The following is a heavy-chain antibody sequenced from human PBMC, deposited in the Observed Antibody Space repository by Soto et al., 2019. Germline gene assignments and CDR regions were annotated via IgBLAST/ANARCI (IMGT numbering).Heavy chain of an antibody. CDR1: GFTFKNYG. D-gene: IGHD1-26*01. CDR3: ARDGGQWEPIEH. V-gene: IGHV3-33*01. J-gene: IGHJ4*02. Sequence: GGSLRLSCAASGFTFKNYGMHWVRQAPGKGLEWVAVIWYDGSKKYYADSVKGRFTISRDDSEKALYLQMNSVRAEDTAVYYCARDGGQWEPIEHWGQGTLVTVSS. CDR2: IWYDGSKK.